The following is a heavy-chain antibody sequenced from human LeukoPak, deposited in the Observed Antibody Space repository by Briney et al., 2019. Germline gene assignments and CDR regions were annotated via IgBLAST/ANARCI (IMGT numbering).Heavy chain of an antibody. V-gene: IGHV3-23*01. J-gene: IGHJ4*02. D-gene: IGHD2-15*01. CDR1: GFTISSYA. Sequence: GGSLTLSCTASGFTISSYAMSWVRQAPGKGREWVSNISGSGGSTYYADSVKGRFTIPRDNSKNTLYLQMNSLRAEDTAVYYCAKDPLDLGYCSGGSCYYFDYWGQRTLVTVSS. CDR2: ISGSGGST. CDR3: AKDPLDLGYCSGGSCYYFDY.